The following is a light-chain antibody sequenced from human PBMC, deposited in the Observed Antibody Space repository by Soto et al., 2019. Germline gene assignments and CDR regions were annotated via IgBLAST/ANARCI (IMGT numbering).Light chain of an antibody. CDR2: GAS. Sequence: EIVLTQSPGTLSLSPGERATLSCRASQSVKSSYLAWYQQKPGQAPRLRIYGASSRATGIPDRFSGSGSGTDFTLTISRLEPEDFAVYYCQQYGSSLYTFGQGTKLEIK. CDR1: QSVKSSY. V-gene: IGKV3-20*01. CDR3: QQYGSSLYT. J-gene: IGKJ2*01.